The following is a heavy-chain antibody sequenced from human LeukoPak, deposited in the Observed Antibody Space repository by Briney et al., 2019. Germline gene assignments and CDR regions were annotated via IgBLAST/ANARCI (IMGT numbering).Heavy chain of an antibody. Sequence: GASVNVSCKASGYTFTSYFMHWVRQAPGQGLEWMGIINPSGGSTSYAQKFQGRVTMTRDTSTSTVYMELSSLRSEDTAVYYCARAGYYDRDAFDIWGQGTMVTVSS. V-gene: IGHV1-46*01. CDR3: ARAGYYDRDAFDI. J-gene: IGHJ3*02. CDR2: INPSGGST. D-gene: IGHD3-22*01. CDR1: GYTFTSYF.